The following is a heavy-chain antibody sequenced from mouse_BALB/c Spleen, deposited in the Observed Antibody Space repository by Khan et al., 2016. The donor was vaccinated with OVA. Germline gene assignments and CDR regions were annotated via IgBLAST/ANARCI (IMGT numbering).Heavy chain of an antibody. CDR2: ISDGGSYT. J-gene: IGHJ3*01. CDR3: IRVYSGDPFAY. V-gene: IGHV5-4*02. CDR1: GFTFSDYY. D-gene: IGHD2-13*01. Sequence: EVELVESGGGLVKPGGSLKLSCAASGFTFSDYYMYWVRQTPEKRLEWVATISDGGSYTYYPDSVKGRFTISRDDAKNNLYLQMSSLKSEDTAIYYCIRVYSGDPFAYWGQGTLVTVSA.